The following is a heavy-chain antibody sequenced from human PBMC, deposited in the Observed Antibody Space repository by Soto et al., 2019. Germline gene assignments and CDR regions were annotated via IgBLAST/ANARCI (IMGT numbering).Heavy chain of an antibody. CDR1: GGSISSYY. D-gene: IGHD2-2*01. V-gene: IGHV4-59*01. CDR3: AREGYCNTTSCHRPHWFDP. J-gene: IGHJ5*02. Sequence: SETLSLTCTVSGGSISSYYWSWIRQPPGKGLEWIGYIYYNGSTNYNPSLKSRVTVSVDTSKNQFSLKLNSVTAADTAVYYCAREGYCNTTSCHRPHWFDPRGQGTPVTVS. CDR2: IYYNGST.